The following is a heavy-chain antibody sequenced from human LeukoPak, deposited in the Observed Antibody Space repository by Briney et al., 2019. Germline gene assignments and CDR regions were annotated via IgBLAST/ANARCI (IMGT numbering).Heavy chain of an antibody. CDR3: ARDLTSALDY. CDR2: VSGSGGST. CDR1: GITLSNYG. V-gene: IGHV3-23*01. Sequence: GGSLRLSCAVSGITLSNYGMSWVRQAPGKGLEWVAGVSGSGGSTNYADSVKGRFTISRDSPKNTLYLQMNSLRAEDTAVYYCARDLTSALDYWGQGTLVTVSS. D-gene: IGHD1-26*01. J-gene: IGHJ4*02.